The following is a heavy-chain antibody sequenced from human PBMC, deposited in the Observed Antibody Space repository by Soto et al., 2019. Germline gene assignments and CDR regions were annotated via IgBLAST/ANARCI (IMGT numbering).Heavy chain of an antibody. D-gene: IGHD2-2*02. V-gene: IGHV3-21*01. Sequence: GGSLSLSCVGSGFTFSTYSINWVRQAPGTGLEWVSSISSRSDIYYADTVKGRFTISRDNAKNSVPLQMNSLRAEDTAVYYCSREYTAWPLAYGLDVWGQGTTVTVSS. J-gene: IGHJ6*02. CDR2: ISSRSDI. CDR3: SREYTAWPLAYGLDV. CDR1: GFTFSTYS.